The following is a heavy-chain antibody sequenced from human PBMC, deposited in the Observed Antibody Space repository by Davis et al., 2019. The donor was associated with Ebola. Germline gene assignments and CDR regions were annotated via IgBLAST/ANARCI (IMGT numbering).Heavy chain of an antibody. CDR3: AKGKWELPTSPFDY. CDR1: GGSISSYY. J-gene: IGHJ4*02. CDR2: IYYSGST. V-gene: IGHV4-59*08. D-gene: IGHD1-26*01. Sequence: PSETLSLTCTVSGGSISSYYWSWIRQPPGKGLEWIGYIYYSGSTNYNPSLKSRVTISVDTSKNQFSLKLSSVTAADTAVYYCAKGKWELPTSPFDYWGQGTLVTVSS.